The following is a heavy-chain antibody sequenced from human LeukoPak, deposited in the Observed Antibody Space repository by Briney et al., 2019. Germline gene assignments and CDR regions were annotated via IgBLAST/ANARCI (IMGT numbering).Heavy chain of an antibody. J-gene: IGHJ4*02. Sequence: GRSLRLSCVASGFTFSSYGMHWVRQAPGKGLEWVAVISYDGSNKYYADSVKGRFTISRDNSKNTLYLQMNSLRAEDTAVYYCAKDKGHYDFWSGYPYYFDYWGQGTLVTVSS. D-gene: IGHD3-3*01. CDR2: ISYDGSNK. CDR3: AKDKGHYDFWSGYPYYFDY. V-gene: IGHV3-30*18. CDR1: GFTFSSYG.